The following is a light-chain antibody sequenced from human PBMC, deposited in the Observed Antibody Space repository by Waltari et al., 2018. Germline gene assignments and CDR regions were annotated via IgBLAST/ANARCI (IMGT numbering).Light chain of an antibody. CDR3: CSYAGSYTFV. CDR1: SSDVGGYNY. Sequence: QSALTQPRSVSGSPGQSVTISCTGTSSDVGGYNYVPWYQQQPGKAPKLMIYDASKRPSGVPDRFSCSKSGNTASLTISGLQAEDEADYYCCSYAGSYTFVFGTGTKVTVL. J-gene: IGLJ1*01. CDR2: DAS. V-gene: IGLV2-11*01.